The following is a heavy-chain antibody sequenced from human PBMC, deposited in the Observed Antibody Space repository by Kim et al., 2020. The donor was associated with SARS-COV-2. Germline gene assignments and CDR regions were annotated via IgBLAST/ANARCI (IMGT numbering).Heavy chain of an antibody. D-gene: IGHD6-13*01. CDR3: AKDALGKSYSSSWYYAFDI. J-gene: IGHJ3*02. CDR2: ISGSGGST. Sequence: GGSLRLSCAASGFTFSSYAMSWVRQAPGKGLEWVSAISGSGGSTYYADSVKGRFTISRDNSKNTLYLQMNSLRAEDTAVYYCAKDALGKSYSSSWYYAFDIWGQGTMVTVSS. CDR1: GFTFSSYA. V-gene: IGHV3-23*01.